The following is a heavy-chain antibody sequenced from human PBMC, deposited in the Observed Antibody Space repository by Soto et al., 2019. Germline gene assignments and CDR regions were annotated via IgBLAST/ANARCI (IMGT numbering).Heavy chain of an antibody. Sequence: ASVKVSCKASGYTFTGYYMHWVRQAPGQGLEWMGWINPNSGGTNYAQKFQGWVTMTRDTSISTAYMELSRLRSDDTAVYYCARFRGEDPMRYGSGSSYYYYGMDVWGQGTTVTVSS. CDR1: GYTFTGYY. V-gene: IGHV1-2*04. CDR3: ARFRGEDPMRYGSGSSYYYYGMDV. J-gene: IGHJ6*02. D-gene: IGHD3-10*01. CDR2: INPNSGGT.